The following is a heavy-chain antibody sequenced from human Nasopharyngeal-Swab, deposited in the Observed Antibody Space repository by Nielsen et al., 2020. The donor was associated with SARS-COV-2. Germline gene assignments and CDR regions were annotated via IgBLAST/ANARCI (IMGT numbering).Heavy chain of an antibody. CDR2: IYYSGST. V-gene: IGHV4-59*01. CDR3: ASLLRSYCSGGSCYPNGMDV. D-gene: IGHD2-15*01. J-gene: IGHJ6*02. Sequence: SETLSLTCTVSSGSISSYYWSWIRQPPGKGLEWIGYIYYSGSTNYNPSLKSRVTISVDTSKNQFSPKLSSVTAADTAVYYCASLLRSYCSGGSCYPNGMDVWGQGTTVTVSS. CDR1: SGSISSYY.